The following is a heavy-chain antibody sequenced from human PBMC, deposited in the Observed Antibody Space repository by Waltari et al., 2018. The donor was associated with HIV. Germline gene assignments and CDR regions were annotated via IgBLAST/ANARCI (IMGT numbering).Heavy chain of an antibody. CDR1: GFTFSSYR. CDR3: AKRGYSYECDY. Sequence: QVQLVESGGGVVQPGRSLRLSCAASGFTFSSYRMHWVRQAPGKGLEWVAVISYDGSNKYYADSGKGRFTISRDNSKNTLYLQMNSLRAEDTAVYYCAKRGYSYECDYWGQGTLVTVSS. CDR2: ISYDGSNK. D-gene: IGHD5-18*01. V-gene: IGHV3-30*18. J-gene: IGHJ4*02.